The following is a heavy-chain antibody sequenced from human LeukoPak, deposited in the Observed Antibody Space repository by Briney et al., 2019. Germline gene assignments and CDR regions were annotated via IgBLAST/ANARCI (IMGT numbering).Heavy chain of an antibody. CDR2: IYYSGST. CDR1: GGSISSGDYY. Sequence: PSQTLSLTCTVSGGSISSGDYYWRWIRQRPGKGLEWIGYIYYSGSTYYNPSLKSRVTISVDTSKNQFSLKLSSVTAADTAVYYCARGGAARPNYFDYWGQGTLVTVSS. CDR3: ARGGAARPNYFDY. V-gene: IGHV4-30-4*08. J-gene: IGHJ4*02. D-gene: IGHD6-6*01.